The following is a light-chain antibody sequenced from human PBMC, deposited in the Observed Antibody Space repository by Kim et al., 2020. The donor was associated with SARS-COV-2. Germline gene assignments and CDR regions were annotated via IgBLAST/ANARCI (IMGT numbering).Light chain of an antibody. CDR3: QTWGTGIRV. J-gene: IGLJ3*02. CDR1: SGHSSYA. V-gene: IGLV4-69*01. CDR2: LNSDGSH. Sequence: SVKLTGTLSSGHSSYAIAWHQQQPEKGPRYLMILNSDGSHNKGDGIPDRFSGSSSGAERYLTVSSLQSEDEGDYYCQTWGTGIRVFGGGTQLTVL.